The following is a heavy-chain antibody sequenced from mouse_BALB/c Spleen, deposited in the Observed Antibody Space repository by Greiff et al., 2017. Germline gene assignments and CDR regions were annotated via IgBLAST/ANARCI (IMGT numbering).Heavy chain of an antibody. CDR1: GFTFSSFG. Sequence: EVHLVESGGGLVQPGGSRKLSCAASGFTFSSFGMHWARQAPEKGLEWVAYISSGSSTIYYADTVKGRFTISRDNPKNTLFLQMTSLRSEDTAMYYCARENRYEAMDYWGQGTSVTVSS. CDR3: ARENRYEAMDY. V-gene: IGHV5-17*02. CDR2: ISSGSSTI. J-gene: IGHJ4*01. D-gene: IGHD2-14*01.